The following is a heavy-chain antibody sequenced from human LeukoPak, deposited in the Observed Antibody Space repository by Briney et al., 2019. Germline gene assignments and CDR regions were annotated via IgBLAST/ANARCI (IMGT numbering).Heavy chain of an antibody. CDR3: VRSGGPWFGDNFDY. V-gene: IGHV3-48*01. CDR1: GFTFSSYG. CDR2: ISSSSNTI. Sequence: GGSLRLSCATSGFTFSSYGINWVRLAPGKGLEWISYISSSSNTIYYADFVKGRFTISRDNAKNSLYLQINSLRAEDTAVYYCVRSGGPWFGDNFDYWGQGTLVTVSS. J-gene: IGHJ4*02. D-gene: IGHD3-10*01.